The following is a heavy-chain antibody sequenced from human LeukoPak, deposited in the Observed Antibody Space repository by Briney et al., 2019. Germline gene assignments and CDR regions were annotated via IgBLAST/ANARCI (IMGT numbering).Heavy chain of an antibody. J-gene: IGHJ3*02. Sequence: GGSLRLSCAASGFTVSSNYMSWVRQAPGKGLEWVSVIYSGGSTYYADSVKGRFTISRDSSKNTLYLQMNSLRAEDTAVYNCARGAYYDSSGYHDVFDIWGQGTMVTVSS. CDR2: IYSGGST. CDR1: GFTVSSNY. V-gene: IGHV3-66*01. D-gene: IGHD3-22*01. CDR3: ARGAYYDSSGYHDVFDI.